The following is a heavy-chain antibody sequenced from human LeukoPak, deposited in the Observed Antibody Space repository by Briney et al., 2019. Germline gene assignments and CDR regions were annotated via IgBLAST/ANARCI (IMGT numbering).Heavy chain of an antibody. V-gene: IGHV3-48*04. J-gene: IGHJ6*04. CDR3: AELGITMIGGV. CDR2: ISSSGSTI. CDR1: GFTFSSYS. D-gene: IGHD3-10*02. Sequence: GGSLRLSCAASGFTFSSYSMNWVRQAPGKGLEWVSYISSSGSTIYYADSVKGRFTISRDNDKNSLYLQVNSLRAEDTAVYYCAELGITMIGGVWGKGTTVTISS.